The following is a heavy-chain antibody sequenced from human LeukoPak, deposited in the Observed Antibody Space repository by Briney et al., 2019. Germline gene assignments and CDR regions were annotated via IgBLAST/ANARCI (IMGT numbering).Heavy chain of an antibody. CDR3: ARDRYHAIDY. Sequence: GGSLRLSCAASGFTFSSTWMHWVRQPPGKGLVWVARITSDGSSTTYAESVKGRFTISRDNAKNTLYLQMNSLRAEDTAVYYCARDRYHAIDYWGQGTLVTVSS. J-gene: IGHJ4*02. D-gene: IGHD2-2*01. V-gene: IGHV3-74*03. CDR1: GFTFSSTW. CDR2: ITSDGSST.